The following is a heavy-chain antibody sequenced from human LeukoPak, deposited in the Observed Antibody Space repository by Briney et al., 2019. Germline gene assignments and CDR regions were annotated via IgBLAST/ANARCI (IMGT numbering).Heavy chain of an antibody. J-gene: IGHJ4*02. CDR2: AYYSGST. D-gene: IGHD6-13*01. CDR1: GGSIRSYY. CDR3: ARHPHDYSSSWYDY. V-gene: IGHV4-59*08. Sequence: SETLSLTCTVSGGSIRSYYWSWIRQPPGKGLEWIGFAYYSGSTNYNPSLRGRVTISVDTSKNQFSLKLSSVTAADTAVYYCARHPHDYSSSWYDYWGQGTLVTVSS.